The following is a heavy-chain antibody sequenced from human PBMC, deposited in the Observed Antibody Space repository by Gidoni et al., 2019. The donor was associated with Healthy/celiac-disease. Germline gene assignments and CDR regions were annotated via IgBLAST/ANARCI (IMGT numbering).Heavy chain of an antibody. D-gene: IGHD3-22*01. J-gene: IGHJ4*02. CDR2: IKSKTDGETT. Sequence: EVQLVESGGGLVKPGGSLRLSCAASGFTFSTAWMSWVRQAPGKGLEWVGRIKSKTDGETTDYAAPVKGRFTISRDDSKNTLYLQMNNLKTEDTAVYYCTTDQTRSGYCFDYWGQGTLVTVSS. V-gene: IGHV3-15*01. CDR1: GFTFSTAW. CDR3: TTDQTRSGYCFDY.